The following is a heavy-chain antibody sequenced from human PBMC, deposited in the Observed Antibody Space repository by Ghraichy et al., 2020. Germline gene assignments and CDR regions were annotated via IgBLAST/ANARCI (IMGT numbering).Heavy chain of an antibody. V-gene: IGHV2-5*02. Sequence: SGPTLVKPTQTLTLTCTFSGFSLSTSGVGVGWIRQPPGKSLEWLALMFWDDDERYSPSLKSRLTITKDTSRNQVVLTMTNMDPVDRATYYCAHATYSFGPYNFDYWGQGTLVTVSS. J-gene: IGHJ4*02. CDR2: MFWDDDE. D-gene: IGHD3-16*01. CDR1: GFSLSTSGVG. CDR3: AHATYSFGPYNFDY.